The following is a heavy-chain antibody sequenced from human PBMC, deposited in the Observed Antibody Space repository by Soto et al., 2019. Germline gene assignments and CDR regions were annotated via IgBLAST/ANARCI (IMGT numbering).Heavy chain of an antibody. CDR1: GFTFSIYA. CDR2: ITGNGGT. D-gene: IGHD3-22*01. J-gene: IGHJ4*02. V-gene: IGHV3-23*01. Sequence: TVGSLRLSCAASGFTFSIYAMSWVRQAPGKGLEWVSTITGNGGTSYADFVRGRFTISRDNSKNTLYLQMNSLRAEDTAVYYCAKDAPGSGWLSDYWGQGTLVTVSS. CDR3: AKDAPGSGWLSDY.